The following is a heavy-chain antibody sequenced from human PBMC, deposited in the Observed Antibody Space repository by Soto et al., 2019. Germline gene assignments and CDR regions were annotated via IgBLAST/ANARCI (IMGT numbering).Heavy chain of an antibody. CDR2: IYHSGST. Sequence: QLQLQESGSGLVKPSQTLSLTCAVSGGSISSGGYSWSWIRQPPGKGLEWIGYIYHSGSTYYNPSPKSRVTLSVDRSKNQFSLKLSSVTAADTAVYYCARASTHGAPPFDYWGQGTLVTVSS. CDR3: ARASTHGAPPFDY. J-gene: IGHJ4*02. CDR1: GGSISSGGYS. V-gene: IGHV4-30-2*01. D-gene: IGHD4-17*01.